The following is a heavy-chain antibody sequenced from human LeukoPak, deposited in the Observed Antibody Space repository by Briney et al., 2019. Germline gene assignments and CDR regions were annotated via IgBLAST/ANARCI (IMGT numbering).Heavy chain of an antibody. CDR1: GYSFTTYW. CDR3: ARHGSQWLENWFDP. Sequence: GESLKISCKASGYSFTTYWIAWVRQMPGKGLEWMGIIYPGDSDTRYSSSFQGQVTISADKSISTAYLQWSSLKASDTAMYYCARHGSQWLENWFDPWGQGTLVTVSS. CDR2: IYPGDSDT. V-gene: IGHV5-51*01. D-gene: IGHD6-19*01. J-gene: IGHJ5*02.